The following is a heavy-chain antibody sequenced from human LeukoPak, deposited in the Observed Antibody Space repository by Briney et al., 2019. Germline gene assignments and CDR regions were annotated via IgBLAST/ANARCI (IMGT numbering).Heavy chain of an antibody. V-gene: IGHV3-30*02. CDR3: AKDLTRHIVVVTATGIDY. CDR1: GFTFSSYE. J-gene: IGHJ4*02. Sequence: PGGSLRLSCAASGFTFSSYEMNWVRQAPGKGLEWVAFIRYDGSNKYYADSVKGRFTISRDNSKNTLYLQMNSLRAEDTAVYYCAKDLTRHIVVVTATGIDYWGQGTLVTVSS. CDR2: IRYDGSNK. D-gene: IGHD2-21*02.